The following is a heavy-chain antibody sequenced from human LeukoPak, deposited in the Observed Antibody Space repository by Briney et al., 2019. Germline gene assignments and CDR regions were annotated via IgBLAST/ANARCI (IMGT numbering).Heavy chain of an antibody. CDR1: GFTFSSYA. D-gene: IGHD5-18*01. V-gene: IGHV3-30-3*01. Sequence: PGRSLRLSCAASGFTFSSYAMHWVRQAPGKGLEWVAVISYDGSNKYYADSVKGRFTISRDNAKNTLYLQMNSLRAEDTAVYYCANTLSAMVDYWGQGTLVTVSS. CDR3: ANTLSAMVDY. J-gene: IGHJ4*02. CDR2: ISYDGSNK.